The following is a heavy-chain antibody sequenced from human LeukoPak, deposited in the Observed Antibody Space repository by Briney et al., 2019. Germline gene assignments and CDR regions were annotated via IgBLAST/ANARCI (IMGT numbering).Heavy chain of an antibody. Sequence: PSETLSLTCTVSGGSINSYYWSWIRQHHGEGLEWIGYIYYSGSTNSNPSLKTRVTISVDTSKNQFSLKLSSVTAADTAVYYCARDPSGTAINWFDPWGQGTLVTVSS. CDR1: GGSINSYY. D-gene: IGHD3-10*01. V-gene: IGHV4-59*01. J-gene: IGHJ5*02. CDR2: IYYSGST. CDR3: ARDPSGTAINWFDP.